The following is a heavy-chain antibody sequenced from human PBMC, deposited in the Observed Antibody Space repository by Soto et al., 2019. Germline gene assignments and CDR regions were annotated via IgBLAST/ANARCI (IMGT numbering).Heavy chain of an antibody. CDR3: ATLRDDSSGYYHNDAFDI. CDR1: GFTFSDYY. Sequence: GGSLRLSCAASGFTFSDYYMSWIRQAPGKGLEWVSYISSSGSTIYYADSVKGRFTISRDNAKNSLYLQMNSLRAEDTAVYCCATLRDDSSGYYHNDAFDIWGQGTMVTVSS. V-gene: IGHV3-11*01. D-gene: IGHD3-22*01. J-gene: IGHJ3*02. CDR2: ISSSGSTI.